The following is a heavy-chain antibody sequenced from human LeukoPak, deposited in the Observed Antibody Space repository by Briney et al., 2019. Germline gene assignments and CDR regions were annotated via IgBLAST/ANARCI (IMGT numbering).Heavy chain of an antibody. CDR3: AREPGFDSSGYLNWSDP. CDR1: GVSVSVRNYY. V-gene: IGHV4-61*01. Sequence: SETLSLTCTVSGVSVSVRNYYWSWIRQPPGKGLEWIGYSYYSGSTMYNPSLSSRVTISVDTSKNQLSLKLSSVTAADTAVYYCAREPGFDSSGYLNWSDPWGQGTLVTVSS. CDR2: SYYSGST. D-gene: IGHD3-22*01. J-gene: IGHJ5*02.